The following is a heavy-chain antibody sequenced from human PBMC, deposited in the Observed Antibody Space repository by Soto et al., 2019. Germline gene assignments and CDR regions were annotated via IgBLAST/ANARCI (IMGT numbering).Heavy chain of an antibody. Sequence: AAVKVSCKGSGYTVTSWGIRGVRQAPGQGGEGVGWISAYNGNTNYAQELQGRVTMTTDTSTSTAYMELRSLRSDDTAVYYCARVSLLMYSSSNWFDPWGQGTLVTVSS. CDR2: ISAYNGNT. CDR1: GYTVTSWG. CDR3: ARVSLLMYSSSNWFDP. V-gene: IGHV1-18*01. J-gene: IGHJ5*02. D-gene: IGHD6-6*01.